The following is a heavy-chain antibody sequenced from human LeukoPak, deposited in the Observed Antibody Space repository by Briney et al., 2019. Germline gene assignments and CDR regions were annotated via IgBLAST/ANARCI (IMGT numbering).Heavy chain of an antibody. CDR2: IYYSGST. V-gene: IGHV4-39*02. CDR1: GGSISSSSYY. J-gene: IGHJ3*02. CDR3: ARSSSTSWNAFDI. Sequence: SETLSLTCTVSGGSISSSSYYWGWVRQPPGKGLERIGSIYYSGSTYYNPSLRSRVTISEDTSKNHFSLKLSSVTAADTAVYYCARSSSTSWNAFDIWGQGTMVTVSS. D-gene: IGHD2-2*01.